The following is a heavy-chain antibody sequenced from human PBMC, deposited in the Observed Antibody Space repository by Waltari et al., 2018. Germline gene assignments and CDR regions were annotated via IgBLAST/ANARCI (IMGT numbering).Heavy chain of an antibody. CDR2: IYQSGST. CDR3: ARVCSWPSGDYYYYYGMDV. V-gene: IGHV4-38-2*01. Sequence: QVQLQESGPGLVKPSETLSLTCAVSGYSISSGYNRGWLRQPPGKGLEWIGSIYQSGSTYYNPSLKSRVTISVDTSKNQFSLKLSSVTAADTAVYYCARVCSWPSGDYYYYYGMDVWGQGTTVTVSS. J-gene: IGHJ6*02. CDR1: GYSISSGYN. D-gene: IGHD3-10*02.